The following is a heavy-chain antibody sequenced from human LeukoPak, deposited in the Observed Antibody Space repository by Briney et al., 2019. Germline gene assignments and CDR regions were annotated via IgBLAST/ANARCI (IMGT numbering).Heavy chain of an antibody. D-gene: IGHD5-18*01. CDR3: ARGPDTRGYSYYFDY. V-gene: IGHV4-4*07. Sequence: PSETLSLTCTVSGGSINNYYWSWIRQPAGKGLEWIGRIYSSGSTNYSPPLKSRVTMSVDTSKTQFSLRLSSVTAADTAVYYCARGPDTRGYSYYFDYWGQGTLVSVSS. CDR1: GGSINNYY. CDR2: IYSSGST. J-gene: IGHJ4*02.